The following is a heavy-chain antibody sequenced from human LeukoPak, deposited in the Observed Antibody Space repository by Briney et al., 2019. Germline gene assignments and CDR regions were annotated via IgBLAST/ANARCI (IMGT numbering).Heavy chain of an antibody. CDR2: IYTSGST. V-gene: IGHV4-61*02. Sequence: PSETLSLTCTVSGGSISSGSYYWSWIRQPAGKGLEWIGRIYTSGSTNYNPSLKSRVTISVDTSKNQFSLKLSSVTAADTAVYYCARALYSSSWYGEDAFDIWGQGTMVTVSS. J-gene: IGHJ3*02. D-gene: IGHD6-13*01. CDR3: ARALYSSSWYGEDAFDI. CDR1: GGSISSGSYY.